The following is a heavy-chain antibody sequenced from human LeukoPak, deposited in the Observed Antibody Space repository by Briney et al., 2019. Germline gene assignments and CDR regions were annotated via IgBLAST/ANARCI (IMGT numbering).Heavy chain of an antibody. J-gene: IGHJ4*02. D-gene: IGHD5-12*01. CDR1: GFNSDDYA. V-gene: IGHV3-9*02. CDR2: IGWNSDSV. CDR3: ATNGGGDSGYGNFDY. Sequence: PGGSLRLSCAVSGFNSDDYAMHWVRQLPGKGLEWVSGIGWNSDSVGYADSVKGRFTISRDNAKNSLYLQMNSLRAEDTALYYCATNGGGDSGYGNFDYWGQGTLVTVSS.